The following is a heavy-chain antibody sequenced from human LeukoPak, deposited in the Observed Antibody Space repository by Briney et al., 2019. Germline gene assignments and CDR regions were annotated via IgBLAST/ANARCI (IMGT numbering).Heavy chain of an antibody. CDR3: ARDIGLAH. J-gene: IGHJ4*02. D-gene: IGHD3-16*02. CDR2: VHSNGDT. Sequence: PSETLSLTCTVSGASIRTYFWSWFRQPAGKGLEWIGRVHSNGDTYYKPSLESRVTVSMDTSKNQFALNLTSLTAADTAVYYCARDIGLAHWGQGTLVTVSS. V-gene: IGHV4-4*07. CDR1: GASIRTYF.